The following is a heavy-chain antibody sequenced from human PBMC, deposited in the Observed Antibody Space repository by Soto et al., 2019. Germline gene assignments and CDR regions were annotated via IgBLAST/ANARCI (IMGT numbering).Heavy chain of an antibody. CDR1: GFTFSSYS. D-gene: IGHD1-26*01. V-gene: IGHV3-48*02. Sequence: HPGGSLRLSCAASGFTFSSYSMNWVRQAPGKGLEWVSYISSSSSTIYYADSVKGRFTISRDNAKNSLYLQMNSLRDEDTAVYYCARGQVEWEPLFWLDPWGQGTLVTVSS. CDR3: ARGQVEWEPLFWLDP. J-gene: IGHJ5*02. CDR2: ISSSSSTI.